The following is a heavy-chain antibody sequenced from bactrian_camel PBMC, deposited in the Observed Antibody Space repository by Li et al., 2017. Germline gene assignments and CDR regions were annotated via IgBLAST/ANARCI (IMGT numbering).Heavy chain of an antibody. J-gene: IGHJ4*01. CDR3: ATPCNVVVVGRTGDCNY. V-gene: IGHV3S53*01. D-gene: IGHD2*01. CDR1: GAISNNYC. Sequence: HVQLVESGGGSVQAGGSLRLSCVRSGAISNNYCMGWFRQAPGREREGVASIDSAGRTIYAASVKGRFTISQDNAKNTLYLQMNSLKPEDTALYFCATPCNVVVVGRTGDCNYWGQGTQVTVS. CDR2: IDSAGRT.